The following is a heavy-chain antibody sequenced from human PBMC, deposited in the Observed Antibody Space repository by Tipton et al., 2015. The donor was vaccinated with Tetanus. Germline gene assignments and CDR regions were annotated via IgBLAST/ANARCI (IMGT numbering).Heavy chain of an antibody. CDR1: GGSISRYY. J-gene: IGHJ6*02. Sequence: TLSLTCTISGGSISRYYWAWIRQTPGKGLEWIGYVSDSGSTYSNPSLRSRIIISVDTSKNQFSLRLSSVTAADTAVYYCARDHGITWGGMGYYYGMDAWGQGTTVTVSS. CDR3: ARDHGITWGGMGYYYGMDA. CDR2: VSDSGST. V-gene: IGHV4-59*12. D-gene: IGHD3-16*01.